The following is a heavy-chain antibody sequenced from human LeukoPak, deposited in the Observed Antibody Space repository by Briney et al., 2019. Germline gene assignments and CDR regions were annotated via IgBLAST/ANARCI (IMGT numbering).Heavy chain of an antibody. CDR2: IYYSGST. Sequence: SETLSLTCTASGGSISTYYWSWIRQPPGKGLEWIGYIYYSGSTNYNPSLKSRITISVDTSKNQFSLRLSSVTGADTAVYYCARVDSSGYYTFDYWGQGTLVSVSS. J-gene: IGHJ4*02. V-gene: IGHV4-59*08. D-gene: IGHD3-22*01. CDR3: ARVDSSGYYTFDY. CDR1: GGSISTYY.